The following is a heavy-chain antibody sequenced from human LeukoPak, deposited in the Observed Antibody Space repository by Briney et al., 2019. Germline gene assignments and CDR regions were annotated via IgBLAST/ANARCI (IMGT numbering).Heavy chain of an antibody. CDR3: ARHGYSSGGPWFDP. J-gene: IGHJ5*02. D-gene: IGHD6-19*01. Sequence: ASVKVSCKASGYTFTGYYMHWVRQAPGQGLEWMGWINPNSGGTNYAQKFQGRVTMTRDTSISTAYMELSRLRSDDTAVYYCARHGYSSGGPWFDPWGQGTLVTVSS. CDR2: INPNSGGT. V-gene: IGHV1-2*02. CDR1: GYTFTGYY.